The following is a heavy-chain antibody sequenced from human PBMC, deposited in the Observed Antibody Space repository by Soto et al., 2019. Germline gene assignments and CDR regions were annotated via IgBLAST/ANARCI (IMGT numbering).Heavy chain of an antibody. CDR3: ARGGSSSWYPYYCYGMDV. J-gene: IGHJ6*02. CDR2: IIPIFGTA. Sequence: QVQLVQSGAEVKKPGSSVKVSCKASGGTFSSYAISWVRQAPGQGLEWMGGIIPIFGTANYAQKFQGRVTITADEXTXTXXVELRRLRSEDTAVYCCARGGSSSWYPYYCYGMDVWGQGTTVTVSS. CDR1: GGTFSSYA. D-gene: IGHD6-13*01. V-gene: IGHV1-69*12.